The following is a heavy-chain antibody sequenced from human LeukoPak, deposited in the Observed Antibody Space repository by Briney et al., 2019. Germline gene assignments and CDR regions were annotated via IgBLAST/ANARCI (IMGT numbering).Heavy chain of an antibody. CDR1: GYTFTSYY. CDR2: INPSGGST. D-gene: IGHD3-10*01. CDR3: ARELTRRLPGSYSYYFDY. Sequence: ASVKVSCKASGYTFTSYYMHWVRQAPGQGLEWMVIINPSGGSTSYAQKFQGRVTMTRDTSTSTVYMELSSLRSEDTAVYYCARELTRRLPGSYSYYFDYWGQGTLVTVSS. J-gene: IGHJ4*02. V-gene: IGHV1-46*01.